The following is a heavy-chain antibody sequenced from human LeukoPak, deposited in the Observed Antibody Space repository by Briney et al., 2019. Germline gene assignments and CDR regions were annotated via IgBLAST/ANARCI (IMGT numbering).Heavy chain of an antibody. CDR3: ARSREPGRDGDY. Sequence: PGGSLRLSCAASGFTFSTYWMHWVRQVPGKGLVLVSRISSDGISTAYADSVMGRFTLSRDNAKNTLYLQMNSLRADDTAVYYCARSREPGRDGDYWGQGTLVTVSS. J-gene: IGHJ4*02. D-gene: IGHD5-24*01. CDR1: GFTFSTYW. CDR2: ISSDGIST. V-gene: IGHV3-74*01.